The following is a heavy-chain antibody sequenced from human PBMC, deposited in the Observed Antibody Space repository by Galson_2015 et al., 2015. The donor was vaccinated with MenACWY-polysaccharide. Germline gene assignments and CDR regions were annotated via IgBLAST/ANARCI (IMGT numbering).Heavy chain of an antibody. CDR3: AKDRSTTWSFDY. D-gene: IGHD6-13*01. J-gene: IGHJ4*02. CDR2: LSYDGNNK. CDR1: GFTFSSDG. V-gene: IGHV3-30*18. Sequence: SLRLSCAASGFTFSSDGMHWVRQAPGKGLEWVAGLSYDGNNKYYADSVKGRFTISRDNSKNTLYLQMNSLRAEDTAVYYCAKDRSTTWSFDYWGQGTLVTVSS.